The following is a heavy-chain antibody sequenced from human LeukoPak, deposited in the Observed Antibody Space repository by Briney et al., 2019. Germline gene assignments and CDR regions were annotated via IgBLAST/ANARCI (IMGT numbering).Heavy chain of an antibody. CDR3: ARVPALRVVTTPTYFDL. V-gene: IGHV4-38-2*02. D-gene: IGHD2-21*02. J-gene: IGHJ4*02. CDR2: IYHSGST. CDR1: GYSISSGYY. Sequence: PSETLSLTCTVSGYSISSGYYWGWIRQPPGKGLEWIGSIYHSGSTYYNPSLKSRVTISVDTSKNQFSLKLNSVTAADTAVYYCARVPALRVVTTPTYFDLWGLGTLVSVSS.